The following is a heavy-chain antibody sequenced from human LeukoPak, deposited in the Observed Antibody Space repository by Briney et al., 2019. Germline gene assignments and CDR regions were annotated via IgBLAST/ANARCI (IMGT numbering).Heavy chain of an antibody. CDR3: AKSGSGYYI. CDR2: ISSSGSTI. J-gene: IGHJ4*02. CDR1: GFTFSSYE. Sequence: GGSLRLSCAASGFTFSSYEMNWVRQTPGKGLEWVSYISSSGSTIYYADSVKGRFTISRDNSKSTLYLQMNSLRAEDTAIYYCAKSGSGYYIWGQGTLVTVSS. V-gene: IGHV3-48*03. D-gene: IGHD3-3*01.